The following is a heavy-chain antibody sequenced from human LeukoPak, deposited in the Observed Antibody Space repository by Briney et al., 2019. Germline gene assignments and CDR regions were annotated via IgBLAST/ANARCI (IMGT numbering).Heavy chain of an antibody. CDR2: IYSGGST. CDR3: ARGAPRGSSGWDY. CDR1: GFTVSSNY. J-gene: IGHJ4*02. V-gene: IGHV3-66*01. D-gene: IGHD6-19*01. Sequence: GGSLRLSCAASGFTVSSNYMSWVRQAPGKGLEWVSVIYSGGSTYYADSVKGRFTISRDNSKNTLYLRMNSLRAEDTAVYYCARGAPRGSSGWDYWGQGTLVTVSS.